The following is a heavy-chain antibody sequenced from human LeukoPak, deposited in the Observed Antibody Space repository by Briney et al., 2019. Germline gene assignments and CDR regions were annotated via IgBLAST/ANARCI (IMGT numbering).Heavy chain of an antibody. CDR2: IWYDGSDA. V-gene: IGHV3-33*06. D-gene: IGHD6-19*01. CDR3: AKDPYASGWYGGFDC. CDR1: GFTFDDYA. J-gene: IGHJ4*02. Sequence: GGSLRLSCAASGFTFDDYAMHWVRQPPGKGLEWVAVIWYDGSDAYYRDSVKGRFTISRDNSKNTLYLQMNSLRAEDTAVYYCAKDPYASGWYGGFDCRGQGTLVSVSS.